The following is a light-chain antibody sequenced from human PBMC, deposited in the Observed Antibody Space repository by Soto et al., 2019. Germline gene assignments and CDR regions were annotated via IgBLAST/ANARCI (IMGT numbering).Light chain of an antibody. Sequence: DIQLTQSPPFLSASVGDRVTIACRASQGISCYLAWYQQKPGKVPQLLIYAASYLQSGVPSRFSGSGSGTEFTLRTSILQPEDFGTYYCKQLRRYPRTFGGVTNVESK. CDR1: QGISCY. J-gene: IGKJ4*01. V-gene: IGKV1-9*01. CDR3: KQLRRYPRT. CDR2: AAS.